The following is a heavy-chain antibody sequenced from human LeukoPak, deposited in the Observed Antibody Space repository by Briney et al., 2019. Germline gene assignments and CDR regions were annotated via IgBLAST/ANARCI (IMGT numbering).Heavy chain of an antibody. CDR2: ISSSGSTI. D-gene: IGHD5-24*01. V-gene: IGHV3-48*03. Sequence: GGSLRFSCAASGFTFSSYEMNWVRQSPGKGLEWVSYISSSGSTINYADSVKGRFTISRDNAKNSLYLQMNSLRAEDTAVYYCARDGLGYMPTDYWGQGTLVTVSS. CDR3: ARDGLGYMPTDY. J-gene: IGHJ4*02. CDR1: GFTFSSYE.